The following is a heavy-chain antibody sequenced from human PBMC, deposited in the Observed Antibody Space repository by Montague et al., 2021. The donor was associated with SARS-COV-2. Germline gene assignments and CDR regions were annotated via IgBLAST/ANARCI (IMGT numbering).Heavy chain of an antibody. D-gene: IGHD3-22*01. J-gene: IGHJ3*02. CDR3: ARESRMPVGDVVITSAFDI. CDR2: ISSSSNTI. V-gene: IGHV3-48*02. Sequence: SLRLSCAASGFTFSNYNMNWVRQAPGKGLEWVSYISSSSNTIFYADSVKGRFTLSRDKAKNSQYLQMNSLRDEDTAVYYCARESRMPVGDVVITSAFDIWGQGTMVTVSS. CDR1: GFTFSNYN.